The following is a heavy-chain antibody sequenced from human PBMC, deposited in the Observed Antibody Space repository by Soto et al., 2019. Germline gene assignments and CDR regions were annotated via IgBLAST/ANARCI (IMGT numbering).Heavy chain of an antibody. D-gene: IGHD2-15*01. V-gene: IGHV3-43*01. CDR2: ISWDGGSI. CDR3: AKEGNGGSSLDS. Sequence: GGSLRLSCEASGFKFDDYMMHWVRQAPGKGLGWISLISWDGGSIDYADSIKGRFTVSRDNSKTSLFLHMHSLTSDDTAFYFCAKEGNGGSSLDSWGQGTLVTVSS. CDR1: GFKFDDYM. J-gene: IGHJ5*01.